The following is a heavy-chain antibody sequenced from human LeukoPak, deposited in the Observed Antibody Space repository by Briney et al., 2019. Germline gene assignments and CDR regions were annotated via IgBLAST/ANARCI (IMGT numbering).Heavy chain of an antibody. CDR2: ISAYNGNT. CDR1: GYTFTEYY. J-gene: IGHJ4*02. D-gene: IGHD5-18*01. Sequence: ASVKVSCKASGYTFTEYYMHWVRQAPGQGLEWMGWISAYNGNTNYAQRVQGRVTMTTDTSTSTAYMELRSLRSDDTAVYYCARDVDTSMAYYFDCWGQGTLVTVSS. CDR3: ARDVDTSMAYYFDC. V-gene: IGHV1-18*04.